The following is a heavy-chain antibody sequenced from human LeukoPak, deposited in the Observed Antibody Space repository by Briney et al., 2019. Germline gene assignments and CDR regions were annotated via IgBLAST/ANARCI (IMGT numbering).Heavy chain of an antibody. CDR3: AADSGRLLWFGENYYYYMDV. CDR1: GYSFTGYY. J-gene: IGHJ6*03. Sequence: ASVKVSCKASGYSFTGYYMHWVRQAPGQGLEWMGRINPNSGGTNYAQKFQGRVTMTRDTPISTAYMELSRLRSEDTAVYYCAADSGRLLWFGENYYYYMDVWGKGTTVTVSS. V-gene: IGHV1-2*06. D-gene: IGHD3-10*01. CDR2: INPNSGGT.